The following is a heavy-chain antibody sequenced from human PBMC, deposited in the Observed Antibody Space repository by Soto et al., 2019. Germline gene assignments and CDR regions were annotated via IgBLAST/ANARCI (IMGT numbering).Heavy chain of an antibody. V-gene: IGHV4-30-2*01. J-gene: IGHJ5*02. CDR1: GGSISSGGYS. Sequence: QLQLQESGSGLVKPSQTLSLTCAVSGGSISSGGYSWSWIRQPPGKGLQWIGYIYHSGGTYYNPSLNSRVTMSVDRSKNHLSLKLTSVTAADTAVYYCARGRGISGHRQWNWFDPWGQGTLVTVSS. D-gene: IGHD2-15*01. CDR3: ARGRGISGHRQWNWFDP. CDR2: IYHSGGT.